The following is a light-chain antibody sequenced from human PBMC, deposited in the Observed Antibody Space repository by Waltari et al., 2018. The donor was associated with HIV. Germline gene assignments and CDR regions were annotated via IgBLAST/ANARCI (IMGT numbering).Light chain of an antibody. CDR3: AAWDDSLNGVV. V-gene: IGLV1-44*01. CDR1: SSTIGSNT. J-gene: IGLJ2*01. CDR2: SNN. Sequence: QSVLTQPPSASGTPGQRVTISCSGSSSTIGSNTVNWYQQIPGTAPKLLIYSNNQRPSGVPDLFSGSKSGTSASLAISGLQSEDEADYYCAAWDDSLNGVVFGGGTKLTVL.